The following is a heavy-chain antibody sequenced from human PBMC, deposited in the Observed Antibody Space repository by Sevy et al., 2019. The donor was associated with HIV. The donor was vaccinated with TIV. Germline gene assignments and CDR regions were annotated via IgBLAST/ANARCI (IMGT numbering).Heavy chain of an antibody. Sequence: SETLSLTCAVYGGSFSGYYWSWIRQPPGKGLEWIGEINHSGSTNYNPSLKSRVTISVDTSKNQFSLKLSSVTAADTAVYYCAIRKEYCSSTSCYWRYGMDVWGLGTTVTVSS. V-gene: IGHV4-34*01. CDR2: INHSGST. CDR1: GGSFSGYY. D-gene: IGHD2-2*01. J-gene: IGHJ6*02. CDR3: AIRKEYCSSTSCYWRYGMDV.